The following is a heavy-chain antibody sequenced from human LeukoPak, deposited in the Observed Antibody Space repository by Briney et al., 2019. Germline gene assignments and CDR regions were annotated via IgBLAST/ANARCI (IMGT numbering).Heavy chain of an antibody. Sequence: PGGSLRLSCAASGFSFSSYWMTWVRQAPGKGLEWVANIKQDGTEKYSVDSVKGRFTISRDNAKNSLYLQMNSVRAEDTAVYYCVRDFRFLDDYWGQGTLVSVSS. CDR3: VRDFRFLDDY. D-gene: IGHD3-3*01. V-gene: IGHV3-7*01. CDR1: GFSFSSYW. CDR2: IKQDGTEK. J-gene: IGHJ4*02.